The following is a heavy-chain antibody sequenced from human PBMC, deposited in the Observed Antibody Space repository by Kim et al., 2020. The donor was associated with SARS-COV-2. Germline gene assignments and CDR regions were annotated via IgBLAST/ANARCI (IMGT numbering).Heavy chain of an antibody. CDR1: GFTFSGSG. CDR3: TRTPTFYDVLTDFGGDAFDI. V-gene: IGHV3-73*01. Sequence: GGSLRLSCAASGFTFSGSGIHWVRQASGKGLEWVGRIRSKINTYATAYAASVKGRFTISRDDSKNTAYLQMNSLKTEDTSVHYCTRTPTFYDVLTDFGGDAFDIWGQGTVVSVSS. CDR2: IRSKINTYAT. J-gene: IGHJ3*02. D-gene: IGHD3-9*01.